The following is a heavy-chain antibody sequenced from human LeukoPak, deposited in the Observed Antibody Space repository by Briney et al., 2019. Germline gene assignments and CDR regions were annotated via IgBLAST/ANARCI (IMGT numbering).Heavy chain of an antibody. CDR1: GGSISSYY. V-gene: IGHV4-59*01. Sequence: SSETLSLTCTVSGGSISSYYWSWIRQPPGKGLEWIGYIYYSGSTNYNPSLKSRVTISVDTSKNQFSLKLSSVTAADTAVYYCARVSRAELRYFDWLLSGAFDIWGQGTMVTVSS. CDR3: ARVSRAELRYFDWLLSGAFDI. CDR2: IYYSGST. J-gene: IGHJ3*02. D-gene: IGHD3-9*01.